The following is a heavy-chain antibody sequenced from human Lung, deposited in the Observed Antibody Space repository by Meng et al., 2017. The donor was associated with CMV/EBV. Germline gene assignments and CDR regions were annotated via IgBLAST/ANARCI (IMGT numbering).Heavy chain of an antibody. D-gene: IGHD2-2*02. J-gene: IGHJ6*02. CDR2: IRYDGSNK. CDR3: AKDQTYYGCNSTSCYTRAHYYYYYGMDC. V-gene: IGHV3-30*02. CDR1: GFTFSSYG. Sequence: SXAASGFTFSSYGMHWVRQAPGKGLEWVAFIRYDGSNKYYADSVKGRFTISRDNSKNTPYLQMNSLRAEDTAVYYLAKDQTYYGCNSTSCYTRAHYYYYYGMDCXGQGXTVTVSS.